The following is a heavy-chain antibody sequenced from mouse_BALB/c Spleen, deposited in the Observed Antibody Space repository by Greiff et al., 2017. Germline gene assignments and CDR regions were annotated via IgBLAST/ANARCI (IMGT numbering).Heavy chain of an antibody. D-gene: IGHD1-1*01. CDR3: ARSYYGSDYYAMDY. J-gene: IGHJ4*01. CDR2: IDPANGNT. CDR1: GFNIKDSY. Sequence: EVQLQQSGAELVKPGASVKLSCTASGFNIKDSYMHWVKQTPEQGLEWIGRIDPANGNTKYDPKFQGKATITADTSSNTAYLQLSSLTSEDTAVYYCARSYYGSDYYAMDYWGQGTSVTVSS. V-gene: IGHV14-3*02.